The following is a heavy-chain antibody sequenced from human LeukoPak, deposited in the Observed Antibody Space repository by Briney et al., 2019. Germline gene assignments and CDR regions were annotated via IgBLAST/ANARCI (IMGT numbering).Heavy chain of an antibody. V-gene: IGHV3-23*01. CDR1: GFSFRDSV. CDR3: SRDRGRFLPGSLDY. D-gene: IGHD3-16*01. CDR2: ISGSGGTT. Sequence: GGSLRLSCEASGFSFRDSVINWVRQAPGRGLEWLSSISGSGGTTYYADSVKGRFTISRDNSENTVYLQMNSLRAEDTAVYYCSRDRGRFLPGSLDYWGQGTLVTVSS. J-gene: IGHJ4*02.